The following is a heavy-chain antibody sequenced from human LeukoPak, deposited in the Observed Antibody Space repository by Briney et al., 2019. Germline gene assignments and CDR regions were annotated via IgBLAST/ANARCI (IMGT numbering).Heavy chain of an antibody. V-gene: IGHV3-23*01. CDR3: AKESGKFDY. CDR1: GFTFSNYA. CDR2: ISTSGRST. Sequence: GGSLRLSCAASGFTFSNYAMSWVRQAPGKGLEWVSAISTSGRSTFYADSVKGRFSISRDNSKNSLYLQMNSLRSEDTAMYYCAKESGKFDYWGQGTLVAVSS. J-gene: IGHJ4*02.